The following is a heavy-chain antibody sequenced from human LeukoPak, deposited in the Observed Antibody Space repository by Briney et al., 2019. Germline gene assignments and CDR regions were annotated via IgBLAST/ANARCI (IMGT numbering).Heavy chain of an antibody. CDR1: GFTFSSYA. D-gene: IGHD3-22*01. V-gene: IGHV3-23*01. CDR2: SSGSGGST. Sequence: PGGSLRLSCAASGFTFSSYAMSWVRQAPGKGLEWVSTSSGSGGSTYYADSVKGRFTISRDNSKNTLYMQMNSLRGEDTAVYYCAKSSGFHADYFDYWGQGNLVTVSS. J-gene: IGHJ4*02. CDR3: AKSSGFHADYFDY.